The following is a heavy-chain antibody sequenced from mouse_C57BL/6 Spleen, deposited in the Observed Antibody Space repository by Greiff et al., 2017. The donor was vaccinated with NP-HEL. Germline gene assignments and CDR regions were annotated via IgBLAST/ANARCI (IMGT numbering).Heavy chain of an antibody. J-gene: IGHJ4*01. CDR3: ARRGTTVVATDYYAMEY. CDR2: IDPSDSYT. CDR1: GYTFTSYW. Sequence: VQLQQPGAELVMPGASVKLSCKASGYTFTSYWMHWVKQRPGQGLEWIGEIDPSDSYTNYNQKFKGKSTLTVDKSSSTAYMQRSSLTSEDSAVYYCARRGTTVVATDYYAMEYRGQGTSVTASS. D-gene: IGHD1-1*01. V-gene: IGHV1-69*01.